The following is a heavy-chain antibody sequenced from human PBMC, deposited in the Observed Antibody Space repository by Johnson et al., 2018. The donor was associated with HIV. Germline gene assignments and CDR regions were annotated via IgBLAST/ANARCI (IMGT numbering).Heavy chain of an antibody. Sequence: QVQLVESGGGVVQPGRSLRLSCAASGFTFSNYAMHWVRQAPGKGLEWVAVMWYDGSNKYYADFVKGRFTISRDNSKNTLYLQMNSLRAEDTAVYYCARGGVIHDAFDIWGQGTMVTVSS. CDR1: GFTFSNYA. CDR3: ARGGVIHDAFDI. D-gene: IGHD3-3*01. CDR2: MWYDGSNK. J-gene: IGHJ3*02. V-gene: IGHV3-30*19.